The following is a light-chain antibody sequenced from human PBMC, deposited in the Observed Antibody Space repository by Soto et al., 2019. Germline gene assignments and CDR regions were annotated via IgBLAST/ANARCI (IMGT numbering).Light chain of an antibody. CDR2: GAS. CDR3: QQYGSSGT. J-gene: IGKJ1*01. Sequence: EIVLTQSPGTLSLSPGEGATLSCRASQSVSSDLAWYQQKPGQAPRLLIYGASTRATGFPARFSGSGSGTEFTLTISSLQSEDFAVYYCQQYGSSGTFGQGTKVDIK. V-gene: IGKV3-15*01. CDR1: QSVSSD.